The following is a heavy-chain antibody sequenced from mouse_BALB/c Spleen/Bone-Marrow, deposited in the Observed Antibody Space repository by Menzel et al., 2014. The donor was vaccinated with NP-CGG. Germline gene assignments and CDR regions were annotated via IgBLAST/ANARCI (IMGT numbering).Heavy chain of an antibody. CDR2: ISSGGST. V-gene: IGHV5-6-5*01. Sequence: DVMLVESGGGLVKPGGPLKLSCAVSGFTFSSYAMSWVRQPSEKWPEWVASISSGGSTYYPDSVKGRFTISRDNSRTILYLQMSRLRSEDTAMYYCARAGTTASAWFDYWGQGTLVTVSA. CDR3: ARAGTTASAWFDY. J-gene: IGHJ3*01. D-gene: IGHD1-2*01. CDR1: GFTFSSYA.